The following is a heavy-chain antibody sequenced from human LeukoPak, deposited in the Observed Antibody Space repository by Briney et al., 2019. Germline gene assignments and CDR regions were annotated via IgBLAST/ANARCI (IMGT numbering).Heavy chain of an antibody. V-gene: IGHV3-48*03. CDR3: VRDASETKMGWVCFDY. Sequence: GGSLRLSCEASGFTFSSYEMNWVRQVPGKGLEWLSYISRYDTLIQYADSVKGRFTISRDDAKNSLYLQMNSLRAEDTGVYHCVRDASETKMGWVCFDYWGQGTLVTVSS. CDR2: ISRYDTLI. D-gene: IGHD4-17*01. J-gene: IGHJ4*02. CDR1: GFTFSSYE.